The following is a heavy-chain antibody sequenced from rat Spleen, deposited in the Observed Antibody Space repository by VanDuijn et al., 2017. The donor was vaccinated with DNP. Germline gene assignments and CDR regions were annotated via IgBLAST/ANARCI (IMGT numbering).Heavy chain of an antibody. CDR3: AREEPRVLSFFSSLFDY. Sequence: VQLVESGGGLVQPGRSLKLSCAASGFTFSDYNMAWVRQAPKKGLEWIVAISAGGSSYYNSALKSRMSIRRDTSKSQVFLEMSSLQTEDTGIYFCAREEPRVLSFFSSLFDYWGQGVMVTVSS. CDR2: ISAGGSS. D-gene: IGHD1-2*01. CDR1: GFTFSDYN. V-gene: IGHV2S12*01. J-gene: IGHJ2*01.